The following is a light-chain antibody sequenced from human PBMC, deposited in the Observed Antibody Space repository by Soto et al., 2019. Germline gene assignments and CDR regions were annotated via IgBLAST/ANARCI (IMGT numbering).Light chain of an antibody. V-gene: IGLV4-69*01. CDR1: SGHSSYA. J-gene: IGLJ2*01. CDR2: LNNDGSH. Sequence: QSVLTQSLSASASLGASVKLTCTLSSGHSSYAIAWHQKQPGKGPRYLMDLNNDGSHSKGDGIPDRFSGSSSGAERYLIISSLQSEDEADYYCQTWGTGFQVFGGGTKLTVL. CDR3: QTWGTGFQV.